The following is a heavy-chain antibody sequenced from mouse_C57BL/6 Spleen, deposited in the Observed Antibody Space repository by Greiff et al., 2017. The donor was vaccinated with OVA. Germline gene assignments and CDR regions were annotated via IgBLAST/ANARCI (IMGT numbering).Heavy chain of an antibody. CDR2: INPNYGTT. D-gene: IGHD2-3*01. CDR1: GYSFTDYN. V-gene: IGHV1-39*01. CDR3: ARYDGPNWYFDV. Sequence: EVKLQESGPELVKPGASVKISCKASGYSFTDYNMNWVKQSNGKSLEWIGVINPNYGTTSYNQKFKGKATLTVDQSSSTAYMQLNSLTSEDSAVYYCARYDGPNWYFDVWGTGTTVTVSS. J-gene: IGHJ1*03.